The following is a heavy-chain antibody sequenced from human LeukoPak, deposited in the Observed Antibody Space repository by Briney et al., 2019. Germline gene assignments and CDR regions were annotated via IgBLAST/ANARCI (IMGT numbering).Heavy chain of an antibody. J-gene: IGHJ6*02. CDR2: INPSGGST. CDR1: GYTFTSYY. D-gene: IGHD2-2*01. V-gene: IGHV1-46*01. CDR3: ARVLGYCSSTSCAYYYGLDV. Sequence: ASVKVSCKASGYTFTSYYMHWVRQAPGQGLEWMGIINPSGGSTSYAQKFQGRVTMTRDTSTSTVYMELSSLRSEDTAVYYCARVLGYCSSTSCAYYYGLDVWGQGTTVTVSS.